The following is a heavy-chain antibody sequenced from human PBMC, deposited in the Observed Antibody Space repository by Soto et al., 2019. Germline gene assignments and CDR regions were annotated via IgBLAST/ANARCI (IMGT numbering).Heavy chain of an antibody. CDR3: ARSGSIVGALTWFGP. CDR2: IYYSGST. J-gene: IGHJ5*02. V-gene: IGHV4-61*01. CDR1: GGSVSSDRYY. Sequence: PSETLSLTCTVSGGSVSSDRYYWSWIRQPPGKGLEWIGYIYYSGSTNYNPSLKSRVTISVDTSKNQFSLKLSSVTAADTAVYYCARSGSIVGALTWFGPWGQGTLVTVSS. D-gene: IGHD1-26*01.